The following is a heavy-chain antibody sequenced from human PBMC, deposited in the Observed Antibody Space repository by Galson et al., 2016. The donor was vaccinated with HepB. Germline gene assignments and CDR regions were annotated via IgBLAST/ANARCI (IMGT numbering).Heavy chain of an antibody. Sequence: SLRLSCAASGFGFSDYFMSWIRQVPGKGLEWVSFISDSGSSRLYADSVKGRFTISRDTAKNSVYLQMNGLRVEDTDVYYCAREVLFSSGYYDVFDLWGQGTMVTVSP. CDR3: AREVLFSSGYYDVFDL. CDR2: ISDSGSSR. V-gene: IGHV3-11*01. J-gene: IGHJ3*01. D-gene: IGHD3-22*01. CDR1: GFGFSDYF.